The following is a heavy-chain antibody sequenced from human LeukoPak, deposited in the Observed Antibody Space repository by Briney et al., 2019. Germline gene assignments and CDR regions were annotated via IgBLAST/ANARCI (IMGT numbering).Heavy chain of an antibody. CDR1: GGSIISYY. J-gene: IGHJ4*02. V-gene: IGHV4-59*01. D-gene: IGHD6-13*01. CDR3: ARGAGSVDY. CDR2: IYYSGST. Sequence: ETLSLTRNVSGGSIISYYWSWIRQPPGKGLEWIGYIYYSGSTNYNPSLKSRVTISVDTSKNQFSLKLSSVTAADTAVYYCARGAGSVDYWGQGTLVTVSS.